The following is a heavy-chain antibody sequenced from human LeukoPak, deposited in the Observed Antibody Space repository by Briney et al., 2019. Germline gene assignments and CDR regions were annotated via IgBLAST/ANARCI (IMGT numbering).Heavy chain of an antibody. CDR1: GYTFTGYY. V-gene: IGHV1-2*02. J-gene: IGHJ5*02. CDR3: ARDLGWFGEFDNWFDP. Sequence: ASVKVSCKASGYTFTGYYMHWVRQAPGQGLEWMGWINPNSGGTNYAQKFQGRVTMTRDTSISTAHMELSRLRSGDTAVYYCARDLGWFGEFDNWFDPWGQGTLVTVSS. D-gene: IGHD3-10*01. CDR2: INPNSGGT.